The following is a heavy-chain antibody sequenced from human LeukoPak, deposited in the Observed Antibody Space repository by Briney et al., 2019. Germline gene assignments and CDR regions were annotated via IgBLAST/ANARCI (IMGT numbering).Heavy chain of an antibody. Sequence: SVEVSCKASGGTFSSYAISWVRQAPGQGLEWMGRIIPILGIANYAQKFQGRVTITADKSTSTAYMELSSLRSEDTAVYYCATGSAYVLDWGQGTLVTVSS. CDR2: IIPILGIA. J-gene: IGHJ4*02. CDR3: ATGSAYVLD. D-gene: IGHD3-10*01. V-gene: IGHV1-69*04. CDR1: GGTFSSYA.